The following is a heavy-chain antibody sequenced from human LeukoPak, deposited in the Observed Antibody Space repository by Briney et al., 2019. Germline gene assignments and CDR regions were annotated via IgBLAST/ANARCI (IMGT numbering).Heavy chain of an antibody. J-gene: IGHJ4*02. V-gene: IGHV4-38-2*02. D-gene: IGHD3-3*01. CDR2: IYESGST. Sequence: SETLSLTCTVSGYSISSGYYWGWIRQPPGKGLEWIGSIYESGSTYYNPSLKSRVTISVDTSKNQFSLKVRYVTAADTAVYYCARGLNDSWTGENYWGQGTLVTVSS. CDR1: GYSISSGYY. CDR3: ARGLNDSWTGENY.